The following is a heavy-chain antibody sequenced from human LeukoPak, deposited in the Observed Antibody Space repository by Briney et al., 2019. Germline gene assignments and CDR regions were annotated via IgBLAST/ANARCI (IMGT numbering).Heavy chain of an antibody. CDR2: ISGSGGST. CDR3: ASNYYDSRTYYAD. J-gene: IGHJ1*01. V-gene: IGHV3-23*01. CDR1: GFTFSSYA. D-gene: IGHD3-22*01. Sequence: PGGSLRLSCATSGFTFSSYAMSWVRQAPGKGLEWVSAISGSGGSTYYADSAKGRFTVSRDNSKNTLYLQMNSLRAEDTAVYYCASNYYDSRTYYADWGQGTLVTVSS.